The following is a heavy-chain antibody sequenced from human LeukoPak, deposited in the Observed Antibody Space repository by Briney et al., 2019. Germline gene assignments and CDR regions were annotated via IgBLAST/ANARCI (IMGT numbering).Heavy chain of an antibody. CDR2: IYWNDDK. CDR1: GFSLSTSGVG. J-gene: IGHJ5*02. CDR3: AHRRLYCSGGSCNWFDP. V-gene: IGHV2-5*01. Sequence: SGPTLVNPTQTLTLTCTFSGFSLSTSGVGVGWIRQPPGKALEWLALIYWNDDKRYSPSLKSRLTITKDTSKNQVVLTMTNMDPVDTATYYCAHRRLYCSGGSCNWFDPWGQGTLVTVSS. D-gene: IGHD2-15*01.